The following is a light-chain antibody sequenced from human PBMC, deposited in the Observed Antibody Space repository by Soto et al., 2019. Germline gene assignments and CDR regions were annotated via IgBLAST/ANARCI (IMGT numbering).Light chain of an antibody. CDR1: QSVSSTF. J-gene: IGKJ2*01. CDR2: GAS. CDR3: QQYGRSLYT. Sequence: IVLTQSPGTLSLSLGERATLSCRASQSVSSTFLAWYQQKPGQAPRLLIYGASTRATGIPDRFIGSGSGTDFTLTISRLEPEDFAVYYCQQYGRSLYTFGPGTKLEIK. V-gene: IGKV3-20*01.